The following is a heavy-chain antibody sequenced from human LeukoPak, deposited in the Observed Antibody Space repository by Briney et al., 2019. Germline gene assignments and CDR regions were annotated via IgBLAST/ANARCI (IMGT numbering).Heavy chain of an antibody. V-gene: IGHV3-7*01. Sequence: GGSLRLSCAASGFTFSNYWMNWVRQAPGKGLEWVANIQQDGSEKYYVDSVKGRFSISRDNAKNSLYLQMNSLRAEDTAVYYCARDLTHIDYWGQGTLVTVSS. CDR3: ARDLTHIDY. D-gene: IGHD1-14*01. CDR2: IQQDGSEK. CDR1: GFTFSNYW. J-gene: IGHJ4*02.